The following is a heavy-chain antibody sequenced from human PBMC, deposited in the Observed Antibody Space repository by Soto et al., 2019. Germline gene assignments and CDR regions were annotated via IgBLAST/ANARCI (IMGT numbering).Heavy chain of an antibody. J-gene: IGHJ4*02. V-gene: IGHV5-51*01. CDR3: ARVRESTAAFDH. CDR2: IYPGVSDT. CDR1: GYSFTGYW. D-gene: IGHD2-8*02. Sequence: EVQLVQSGAEVKKPGESVKISCKGSGYSFTGYWMGWVRQVPGKGLAWMGIIYPGVSDTRYSPSFPGQVTISADKSISAAYLQWSSLKASDTAMYYCARVRESTAAFDHWGQGTLVTVSS.